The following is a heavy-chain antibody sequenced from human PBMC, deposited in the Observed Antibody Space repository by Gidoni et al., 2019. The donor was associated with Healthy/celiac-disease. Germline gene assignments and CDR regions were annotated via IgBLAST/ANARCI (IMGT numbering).Heavy chain of an antibody. Sequence: QGQLVESGGGGVQPGRALRRPGAAAGVTCSSDDMHWVRQAPGEGLGWLAVISYDGSNNYYAHSVKDRFTISRDHSQPPLYLQINSLRAVDTAVYYCARDRMGGRQAGGYYYYGMDVWGQGTTVTVSS. D-gene: IGHD2-15*01. J-gene: IGHJ6*02. CDR3: ARDRMGGRQAGGYYYYGMDV. CDR2: ISYDGSNN. CDR1: GVTCSSDD. V-gene: IGHV3-30*04.